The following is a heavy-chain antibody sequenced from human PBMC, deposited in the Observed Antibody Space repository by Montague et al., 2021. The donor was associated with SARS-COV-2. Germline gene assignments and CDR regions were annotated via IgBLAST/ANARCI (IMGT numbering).Heavy chain of an antibody. CDR3: TRHVHMTWPEPSPGFDY. V-gene: IGHV4-39*01. J-gene: IGHJ4*02. CDR2: VHYSGRP. D-gene: IGHD1-1*01. CDR1: GDSISSSSYN. Sequence: SETLSLTCTVSGDSISSSSYNWGWIRQPPGKGLEWIGSVHYSGRPYYNPSLKSRVTINVDTSKNQLSLKLSSVTAADTAVYYCTRHVHMTWPEPSPGFDYWGQGTLVTVSS.